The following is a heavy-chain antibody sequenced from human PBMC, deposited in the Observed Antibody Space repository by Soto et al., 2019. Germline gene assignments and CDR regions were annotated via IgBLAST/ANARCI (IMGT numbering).Heavy chain of an antibody. CDR3: GRTGFTLGGVIDISAYKWFDP. CDR2: ISAYNGNT. J-gene: IGHJ5*02. V-gene: IGHV1-18*01. D-gene: IGHD3-16*02. CDR1: GYTFTSYG. Sequence: ASVRVSCKASGYTFTSYGISWVRQAPGQGLEWMGWISAYNGNTNYAQKLQGRVTMTTDTSTSTAYMELRRLRSDDTAVYYCGRTGFTLGGVIDISAYKWFDPWGQGTLVTV.